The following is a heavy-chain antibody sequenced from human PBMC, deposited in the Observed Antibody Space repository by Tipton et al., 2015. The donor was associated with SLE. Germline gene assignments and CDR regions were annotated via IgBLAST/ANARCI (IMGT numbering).Heavy chain of an antibody. CDR3: VRGGFGSGLDS. CDR1: GFTFNTCG. V-gene: IGHV3-30*02. Sequence: SLRLSCATSGFTFNTCGMHWVRQAPGKGLEWLASIRSDGNNKYYADSVQGRFTISRDNSKNTVYLQMNSLRREDTAVYYCVRGGFGSGLDSWGQGTLVTVSS. D-gene: IGHD3-16*01. J-gene: IGHJ4*02. CDR2: IRSDGNNK.